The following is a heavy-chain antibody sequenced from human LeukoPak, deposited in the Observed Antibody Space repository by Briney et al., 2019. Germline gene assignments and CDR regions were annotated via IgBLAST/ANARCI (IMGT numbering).Heavy chain of an antibody. V-gene: IGHV4-31*03. CDR2: IYYSGST. CDR3: ARVVRSLYGVFDY. J-gene: IGHJ4*02. D-gene: IGHD2/OR15-2a*01. Sequence: SQTLSLTCTVSGGSISSGGYYWSWIRLHPGKGLEWIGYIYYSGSTYYNPSLKSRVTISVDTSKNQFSLKLSSVTAADTAVYYCARVVRSLYGVFDYWGQGTLVTVSS. CDR1: GGSISSGGYY.